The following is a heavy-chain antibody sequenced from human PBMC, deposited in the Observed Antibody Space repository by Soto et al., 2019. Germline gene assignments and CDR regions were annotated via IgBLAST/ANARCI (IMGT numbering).Heavy chain of an antibody. D-gene: IGHD2-15*01. CDR2: ISSSNRTI. V-gene: IGHV3-48*02. J-gene: IGHJ6*02. CDR3: AREGWPLLQTGMDV. Sequence: GGSLRLSCAASGFTFSSYSMNWVRQAPGKGLEWVSYISSSNRTINYADSVKGRFIISRDNAKNSLYLQMHSLRDEDTAVYYCAREGWPLLQTGMDVWGQGTTVTVSS. CDR1: GFTFSSYS.